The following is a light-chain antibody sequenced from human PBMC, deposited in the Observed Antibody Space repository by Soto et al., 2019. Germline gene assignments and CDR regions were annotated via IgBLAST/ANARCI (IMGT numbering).Light chain of an antibody. Sequence: QSVLTQPASVSGSPGQSITISCTGTSSDIGGYNYVSWYQDHPGKAPKLMIFDVSNRPSGVSNRFSGSKSGNTASLTISGLLPDVEADYYCSSYTTSNTRQIVFGTGTKVTVL. J-gene: IGLJ1*01. V-gene: IGLV2-14*03. CDR3: SSYTTSNTRQIV. CDR2: DVS. CDR1: SSDIGGYNY.